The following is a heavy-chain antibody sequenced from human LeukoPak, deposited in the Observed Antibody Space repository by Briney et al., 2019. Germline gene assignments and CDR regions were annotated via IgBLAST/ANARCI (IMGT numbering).Heavy chain of an antibody. D-gene: IGHD3-10*01. CDR3: ARGIIIGFDP. CDR2: ISSSGSTI. CDR1: GFTFNSYE. Sequence: PGGSLRLSCAASGFTFNSYEMNWVRQAPGKGLEWVSYISSSGSTIYYADSVKGRFTISRDNAKNSLYLQMNSLRAEDTAVYYCARGIIIGFDPWGQGTLVTVSS. V-gene: IGHV3-48*03. J-gene: IGHJ5*02.